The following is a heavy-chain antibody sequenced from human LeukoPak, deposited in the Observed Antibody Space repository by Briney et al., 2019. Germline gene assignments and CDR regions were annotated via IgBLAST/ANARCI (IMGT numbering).Heavy chain of an antibody. J-gene: IGHJ5*02. CDR2: TYYRAKWSN. V-gene: IGHV6-1*01. Sequence: SQTLSLTCAISGDSVSSNSAAWNWIRQSPSRGLEWLGRTYYRAKWSNEYAVSVKSRITINPDTSKNQFSLQLKSVTPEDTAVYYCARSPIAVAGHNWFDPWGQGTLVTVSS. D-gene: IGHD6-19*01. CDR3: ARSPIAVAGHNWFDP. CDR1: GDSVSSNSAA.